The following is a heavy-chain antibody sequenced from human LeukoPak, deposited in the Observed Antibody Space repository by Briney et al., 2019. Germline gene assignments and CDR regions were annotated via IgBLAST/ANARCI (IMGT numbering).Heavy chain of an antibody. CDR3: ARGSSSVAAPGGY. Sequence: ASVKVSCKASGYTFTGYYMHWVRQAPGQGLEWMGWINPNSGGTNYAQKFQGRVTMTRDTSTSTAYMELSRLRSDDTAVYYCARGSSSVAAPGGYWGQGTLVTVSP. CDR2: INPNSGGT. CDR1: GYTFTGYY. J-gene: IGHJ4*02. D-gene: IGHD6-19*01. V-gene: IGHV1-2*02.